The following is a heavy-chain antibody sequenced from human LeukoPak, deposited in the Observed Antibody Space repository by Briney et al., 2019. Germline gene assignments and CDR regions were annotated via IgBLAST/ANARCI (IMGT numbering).Heavy chain of an antibody. CDR3: AREGGYCSGGSCYDYFDY. J-gene: IGHJ4*02. CDR1: GFTFSSYA. D-gene: IGHD2-15*01. CDR2: ISYDGSNK. V-gene: IGHV3-30-3*01. Sequence: GGSLRLSCAASGFTFSSYAMHWVRQAPGKGLEWVAVISYDGSNKYYADSVKGRFTISRDNSKNTLYLQMNSLRAEDTAVYYCAREGGYCSGGSCYDYFDYWGQGTLVTVSS.